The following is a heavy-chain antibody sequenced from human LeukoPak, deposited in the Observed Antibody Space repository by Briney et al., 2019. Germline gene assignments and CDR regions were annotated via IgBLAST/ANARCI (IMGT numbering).Heavy chain of an antibody. J-gene: IGHJ4*02. V-gene: IGHV3-11*05. Sequence: GGSLRLSCAVSGFTFSDYSMSWIRQAPGKGLEWGSYISSGGSYTNYADPVKGRFTISRDNAKNSLYLQMNSLRSEDTAVYYCARELRAAPSAFDYWGQGTLVTVSS. CDR1: GFTFSDYS. CDR3: ARELRAAPSAFDY. D-gene: IGHD3-10*01. CDR2: ISSGGSYT.